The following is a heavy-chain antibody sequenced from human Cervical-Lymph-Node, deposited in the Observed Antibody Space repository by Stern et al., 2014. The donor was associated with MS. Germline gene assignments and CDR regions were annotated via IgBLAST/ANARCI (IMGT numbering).Heavy chain of an antibody. D-gene: IGHD6-6*01. J-gene: IGHJ4*01. Sequence: VQLVESGGGLVQPGRSLRLSCAASGFTFDDHAMHWVRQGPEKGLAWVAGISWNSGNVDSADSVKGRVTISRDHGQQYLYLQMNSLGAEDTTLYYCVKDVDSSVAVSFDYWGHGTLVTVSS. CDR2: ISWNSGNV. CDR1: GFTFDDHA. CDR3: VKDVDSSVAVSFDY. V-gene: IGHV3-9*01.